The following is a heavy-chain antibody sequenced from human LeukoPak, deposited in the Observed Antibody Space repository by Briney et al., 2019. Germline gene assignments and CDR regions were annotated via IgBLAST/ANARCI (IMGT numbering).Heavy chain of an antibody. V-gene: IGHV1-2*04. CDR3: ARAGYSGYDFSY. D-gene: IGHD5-12*01. CDR2: INPNSGGT. CDR1: GYTFTGYY. Sequence: ASVKVSCKASGYTFTGYYMYWVRQAPGQGLEWMGWINPNSGGTNYAQKFQGWVTMTRDTSISTAYMELSRLRSDDTAVYYCARAGYSGYDFSYWGQGTLVTVSS. J-gene: IGHJ4*02.